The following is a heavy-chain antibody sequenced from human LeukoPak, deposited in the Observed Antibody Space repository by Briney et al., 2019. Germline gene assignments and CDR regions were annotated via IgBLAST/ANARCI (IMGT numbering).Heavy chain of an antibody. V-gene: IGHV1-46*01. CDR3: ARDWGDGYNLGYYYYGMDV. J-gene: IGHJ6*02. CDR1: GYTFTSYY. Sequence: ASVKVSCKASGYTFTSYYMHWVRQDPGQGLEWMGIINPSGGSTSYAQKFQGRVTMTRDTSTSTVYMELSSLRSEDTAVYYCARDWGDGYNLGYYYYGMDVWGQGTTVTVSS. D-gene: IGHD5-24*01. CDR2: INPSGGST.